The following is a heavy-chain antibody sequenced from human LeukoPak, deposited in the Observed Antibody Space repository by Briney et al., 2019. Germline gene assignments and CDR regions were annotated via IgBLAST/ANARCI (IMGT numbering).Heavy chain of an antibody. J-gene: IGHJ4*02. CDR1: GYTFTSYY. CDR2: INPSGGST. D-gene: IGHD6-19*01. V-gene: IGHV1-46*01. CDR3: ARNPRSGWYLDY. Sequence: ASVKVSCTASGYTFTSYYMHWVRQAPGQGLEWMGIINPSGGSTSYAQKFQGRVTMTRDTSTSTVYMELSSLRSEDTAVYYCARNPRSGWYLDYWGQGTLVTVSS.